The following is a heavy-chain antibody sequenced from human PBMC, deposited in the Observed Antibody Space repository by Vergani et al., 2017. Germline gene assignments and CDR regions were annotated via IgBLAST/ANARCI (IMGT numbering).Heavy chain of an antibody. V-gene: IGHV3-30-3*01. D-gene: IGHD3-3*01. Sequence: QVQLVESGGGVVQPGRSLTLSCAASGFTFSSYAMHWVRQAPGKGLEWVAVISYDGSNKYYADSVKGRFTISRDNSKNTLYLQMNSLRAEDTAVYYCARDRDHYDFFWGQGTLVTVSS. CDR1: GFTFSSYA. CDR3: ARDRDHYDFF. J-gene: IGHJ4*02. CDR2: ISYDGSNK.